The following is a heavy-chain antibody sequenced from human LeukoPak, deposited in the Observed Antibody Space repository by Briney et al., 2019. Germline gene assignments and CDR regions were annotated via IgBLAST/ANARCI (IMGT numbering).Heavy chain of an antibody. D-gene: IGHD3-22*01. CDR3: AKDRHYYDSSGYSDY. J-gene: IGHJ4*02. CDR2: ISGSGGST. Sequence: PGGSLRLSCAASGFTFSSYAMSWVRQAPGKGLEWVSAISGSGGSTYYADSVKGRFTISRDNSKNTLYLQMNSLRAEDTAVYYCAKDRHYYDSSGYSDYWGQGTLVTVSS. CDR1: GFTFSSYA. V-gene: IGHV3-23*01.